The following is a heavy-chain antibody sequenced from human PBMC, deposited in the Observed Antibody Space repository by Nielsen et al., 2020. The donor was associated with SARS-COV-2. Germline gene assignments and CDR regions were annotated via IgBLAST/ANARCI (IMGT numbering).Heavy chain of an antibody. CDR1: GFTFSNYE. V-gene: IGHV3-48*03. CDR2: ISSSGSTI. J-gene: IGHJ4*02. CDR3: AKLFEYSSSPFDY. Sequence: GESLKISCVVSGFTFSNYEMNWVRQAPGQGLEWVSFISSSGSTIYYADSVQGRFTISRDNAKSSLYLQMNSLRAEDTALYYCAKLFEYSSSPFDYWGQGTLVTVSS. D-gene: IGHD6-6*01.